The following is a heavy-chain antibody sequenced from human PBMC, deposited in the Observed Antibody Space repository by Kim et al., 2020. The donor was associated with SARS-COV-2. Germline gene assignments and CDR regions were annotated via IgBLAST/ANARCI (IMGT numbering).Heavy chain of an antibody. CDR2: IYYSGST. D-gene: IGHD3-10*01. J-gene: IGHJ4*02. CDR1: GGSISSSSYY. Sequence: SETLSLTCTVSGGSISSSSYYWGWIRQPLGKGLEWIGSIYYSGSTYYNPSLKSRVTISVDTSKNQFSLKLSSVTAADTAVYYCARGGRIVLLWFGELLPTPNWGQGTLVTVSS. CDR3: ARGGRIVLLWFGELLPTPN. V-gene: IGHV4-39*07.